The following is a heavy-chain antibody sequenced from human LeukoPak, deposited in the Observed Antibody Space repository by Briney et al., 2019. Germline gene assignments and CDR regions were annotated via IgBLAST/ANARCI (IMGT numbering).Heavy chain of an antibody. Sequence: GGSLRHSCAASGFTFSTYTMHWVRQAPGKGLEWVAFISFDGSNTYYADSVKGRFTISRDNSKNTLYLQMNSLRAEDTAVYYCAKGTVKGSARVVAAKSDYWGQGTLVTVSS. CDR3: AKGTVKGSARVVAAKSDY. CDR2: ISFDGSNT. D-gene: IGHD2-15*01. CDR1: GFTFSTYT. V-gene: IGHV3-30-3*01. J-gene: IGHJ4*02.